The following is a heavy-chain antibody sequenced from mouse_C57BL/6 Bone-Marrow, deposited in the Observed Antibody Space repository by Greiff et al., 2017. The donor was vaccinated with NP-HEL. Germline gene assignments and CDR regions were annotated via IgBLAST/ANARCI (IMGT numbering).Heavy chain of an antibody. Sequence: VQLQQPGAELVMPGASVKLSCKASGYTFTSYWMHWVKQRPGQGLEWIGEIVPSDSYTNYNQKFKGKSTLTVYKSSSTAYMQLSSLTSEDSAVYYCARWDYGSSPYWYFDVWGTGTTVTVSS. CDR3: ARWDYGSSPYWYFDV. V-gene: IGHV1-69*01. CDR2: IVPSDSYT. D-gene: IGHD1-1*01. J-gene: IGHJ1*03. CDR1: GYTFTSYW.